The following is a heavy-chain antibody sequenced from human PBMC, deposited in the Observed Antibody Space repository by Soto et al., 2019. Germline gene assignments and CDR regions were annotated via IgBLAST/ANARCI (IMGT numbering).Heavy chain of an antibody. V-gene: IGHV3-21*01. Sequence: GGSLRLSCAASGFTFTRYSMNWVRQAPGKGLEWVSSISSTTNYIYYADSMKGRFTVSRDNAKNPVYLEMNSLSAEDTAVYYCARESEDLTSNFDYWGQGTLVTVSS. CDR1: GFTFTRYS. CDR3: ARESEDLTSNFDY. CDR2: ISSTTNYI. J-gene: IGHJ4*02.